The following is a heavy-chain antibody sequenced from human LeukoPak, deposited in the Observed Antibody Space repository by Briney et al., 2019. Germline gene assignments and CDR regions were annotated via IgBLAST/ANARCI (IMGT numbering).Heavy chain of an antibody. Sequence: SETLPLTCTASGGSISSYYWSWIRPPPGKGLEGIGYIYYSGSTNYNPSLTSRVTISIDTSKNQFSLKLSSVTAADTAVYYCARASFGDPGYMDVWGKGTTVTISS. J-gene: IGHJ6*03. V-gene: IGHV4-59*01. CDR3: ARASFGDPGYMDV. CDR2: IYYSGST. D-gene: IGHD2/OR15-2a*01. CDR1: GGSISSYY.